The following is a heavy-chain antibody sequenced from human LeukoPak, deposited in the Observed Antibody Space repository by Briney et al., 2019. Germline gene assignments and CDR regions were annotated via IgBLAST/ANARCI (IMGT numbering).Heavy chain of an antibody. CDR3: ARRVADYYYYYMDV. J-gene: IGHJ6*03. Sequence: ASVKVSCKASGYTFTSYDINWVRQATGQGLEWMGWMNPNSGNTGYAQKFQGRVTITRNTSISTAYMELSSLRSEDTAVYYCARRVADYYYYYMDVWGKGTTVTVSS. CDR1: GYTFTSYD. CDR2: MNPNSGNT. V-gene: IGHV1-8*03. D-gene: IGHD3-3*01.